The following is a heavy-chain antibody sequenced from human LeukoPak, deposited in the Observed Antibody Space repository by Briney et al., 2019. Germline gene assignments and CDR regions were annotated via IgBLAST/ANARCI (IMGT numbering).Heavy chain of an antibody. CDR3: ARGTMFPYYF. CDR1: GFTFSTYN. V-gene: IGHV3-21*01. Sequence: GGSLRLSCAASGFTFSTYNMNWVRQAPGKGLEWVSFISSSSSYIYYADSVKGRFTISRDNAKNSLYLQMNSLRAEDTAVYYCARGTMFPYYFWGQGTLVTVSS. J-gene: IGHJ4*02. CDR2: ISSSSSYI. D-gene: IGHD3-10*02.